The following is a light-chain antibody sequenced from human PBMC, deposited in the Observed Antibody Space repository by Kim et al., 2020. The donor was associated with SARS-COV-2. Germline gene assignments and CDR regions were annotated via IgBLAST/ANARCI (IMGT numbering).Light chain of an antibody. CDR1: KLGDKF. J-gene: IGLJ3*02. CDR2: QDI. Sequence: SYELTQPPSVSVSPGQTASITCSGDKLGDKFACWYQQKPGQSPVLVIYQDIKRPSGIPERFSGSNSGNTATLTISGTQAMDEADYYCQAWDSSTIRVFGG. V-gene: IGLV3-1*01. CDR3: QAWDSSTIRV.